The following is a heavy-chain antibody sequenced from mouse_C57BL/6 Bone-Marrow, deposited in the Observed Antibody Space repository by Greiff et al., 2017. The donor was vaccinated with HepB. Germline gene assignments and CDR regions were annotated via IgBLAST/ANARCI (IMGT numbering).Heavy chain of an antibody. CDR3: ARPARRGYAMDY. J-gene: IGHJ4*01. CDR2: ISSGGSYT. V-gene: IGHV5-6*02. Sequence: EVKLVESGGDLVKPGGSLKLSCAASGFTFSSYGMSWVRQTPDKRLEWVATISSGGSYTYYPDSVKGRFTISRDNAKNTLYLQMSSLKSEDTAMYYCARPARRGYAMDYWGQGTSVTVSS. CDR1: GFTFSSYG. D-gene: IGHD2-12*01.